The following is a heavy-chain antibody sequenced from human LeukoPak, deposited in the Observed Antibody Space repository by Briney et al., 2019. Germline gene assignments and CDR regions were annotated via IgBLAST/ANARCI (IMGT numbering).Heavy chain of an antibody. J-gene: IGHJ4*02. D-gene: IGHD6-13*01. CDR1: GGCISSGGYY. Sequence: SETLSLTCTVSGGCISSGGYYWSWIRQPPGKGVEWIGYIYHSGSTYYNPSLKSRVTISVDRSKNQFSLKLSSVTAADTAVYYCASLAAAARWEDYWGQGTLVTVSS. CDR3: ASLAAAARWEDY. V-gene: IGHV4-30-2*01. CDR2: IYHSGST.